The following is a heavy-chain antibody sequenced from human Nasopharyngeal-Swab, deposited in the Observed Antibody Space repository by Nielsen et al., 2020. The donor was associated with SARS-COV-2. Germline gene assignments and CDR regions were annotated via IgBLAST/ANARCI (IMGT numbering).Heavy chain of an antibody. V-gene: IGHV4-34*01. CDR2: INHSGST. Sequence: WIRRPPGKGLEGIGAINHSGSTNYNPSLKSRVTISVDTSKNQFSLKLSSVTAADTAVYYCARYSRSSWSSRRDYWGQGTLVTVSS. J-gene: IGHJ4*02. D-gene: IGHD6-13*01. CDR3: ARYSRSSWSSRRDY.